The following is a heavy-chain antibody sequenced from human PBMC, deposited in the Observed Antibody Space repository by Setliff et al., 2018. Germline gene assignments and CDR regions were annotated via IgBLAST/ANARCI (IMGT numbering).Heavy chain of an antibody. V-gene: IGHV1-24*01. J-gene: IGHJ3*02. D-gene: IGHD3-16*01. CDR1: GYTFTVYT. CDR2: FDPEDGET. Sequence: ASVKVSCKVSGYTFTVYTMNWVRQAPGKGLEWMGGFDPEDGETIYAQKFQGRVTMTTDTSTSTAYMELRSLRSDDTAVYFCARDGGGDSDAFDIWGQGAMVTVSS. CDR3: ARDGGGDSDAFDI.